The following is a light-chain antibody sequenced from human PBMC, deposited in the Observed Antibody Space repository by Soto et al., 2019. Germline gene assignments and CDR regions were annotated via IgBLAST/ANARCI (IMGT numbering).Light chain of an antibody. CDR1: QSVTSN. CDR2: GAS. J-gene: IGKJ1*01. CDR3: QQYNNWWT. Sequence: IVMTQSPATLSVSPGERATLSCRASQSVTSNLAWFQQKPGQAPRLLIYGASTRATGIPARFSGSGSGTDFTLTISSLQSEDFAVYYCQQYNNWWTFGQGTKVEIK. V-gene: IGKV3-15*01.